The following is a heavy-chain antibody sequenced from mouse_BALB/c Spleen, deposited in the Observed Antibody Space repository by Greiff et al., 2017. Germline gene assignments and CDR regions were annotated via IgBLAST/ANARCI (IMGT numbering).Heavy chain of an antibody. V-gene: IGHV1-14*01. CDR2: INPYNDGT. CDR1: GYTFTSYV. Sequence: EVQLVESGPELVKPGASVKMSCKASGYTFTSYVMHWVKQRPGQGLEWIGYINPYNDGTKYNEKFKGKATLTSDKSSSTAYMELSSLTSEDSAVYYCARPGTRDYAMDYWGQGTSVTVSS. J-gene: IGHJ4*01. D-gene: IGHD4-1*01. CDR3: ARPGTRDYAMDY.